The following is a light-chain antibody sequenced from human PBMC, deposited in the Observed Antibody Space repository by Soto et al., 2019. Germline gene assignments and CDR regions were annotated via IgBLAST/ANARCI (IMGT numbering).Light chain of an antibody. J-gene: IGKJ1*01. Sequence: DIVMTQSPDSLAVSLGERATINCKSSQSVLYSSNNKNYLAWYQQKPGQPPKLLIYWASTRESGVPDRFSGSGSVTDFTLTISSLQAEDVAVYYGQQYFYTPQTFGQGTKVEIK. V-gene: IGKV4-1*01. CDR3: QQYFYTPQT. CDR2: WAS. CDR1: QSVLYSSNNKNY.